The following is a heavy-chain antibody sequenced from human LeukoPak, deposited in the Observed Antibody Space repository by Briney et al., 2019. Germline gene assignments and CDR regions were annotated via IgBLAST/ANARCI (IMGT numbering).Heavy chain of an antibody. CDR1: GGPISNYY. Sequence: SETLSLTCTVSGGPISNYYWSWIRQPPGKGLEWIGYIYYTGTAKSNPSLKSRVTTSIETSKNQFSLKLSSVTAADTAVYYCVRHSSALPYSSGSHYFESWGQGTLVTVSS. J-gene: IGHJ4*02. V-gene: IGHV4-59*08. CDR2: IYYTGTA. CDR3: VRHSSALPYSSGSHYFES. D-gene: IGHD6-19*01.